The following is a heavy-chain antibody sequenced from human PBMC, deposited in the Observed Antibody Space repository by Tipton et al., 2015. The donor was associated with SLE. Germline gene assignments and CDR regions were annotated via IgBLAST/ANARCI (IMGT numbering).Heavy chain of an antibody. V-gene: IGHV4-38-2*02. Sequence: TLSLTCAVSGYSISSGYYWGWLRQPPGKGLEWIGSIYHSGSTYYNPSLKSRVTISVDTSKNQFSLKLSSVTAADTAVYYCARDGERYFDWLPPYYFDYWGQGTLVTVSS. D-gene: IGHD3-9*01. CDR2: IYHSGST. CDR3: ARDGERYFDWLPPYYFDY. J-gene: IGHJ4*02. CDR1: GYSISSGYY.